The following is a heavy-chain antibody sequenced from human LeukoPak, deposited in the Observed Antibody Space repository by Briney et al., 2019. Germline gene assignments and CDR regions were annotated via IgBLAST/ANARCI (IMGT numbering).Heavy chain of an antibody. J-gene: IGHJ6*03. CDR1: GGSISSSGYY. D-gene: IGHD4-17*01. CDR2: IYYGGNT. CDR3: ATTTLTLGYYYYYMDV. Sequence: PSETLSLTCTVSGGSISSSGYYWGWIRQPPGKGLEWIGSIYYGGNTYYNPSLKSRLTISVDTSKDLFSLKLSSVTAADTAVYYCATTTLTLGYYYYYMDVWDRGTTVTVSS. V-gene: IGHV4-39*01.